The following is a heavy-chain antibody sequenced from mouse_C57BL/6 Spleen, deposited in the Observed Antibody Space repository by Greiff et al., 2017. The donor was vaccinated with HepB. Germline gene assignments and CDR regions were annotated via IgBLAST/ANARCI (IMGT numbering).Heavy chain of an antibody. CDR1: GYTFTSYW. CDR3: AREEDYDDGVDY. CDR2: INPSNGGT. Sequence: QVHVKQPGTELVKPGASVKLSCKASGYTFTSYWMHWVKQRPGQGLEWIGNINPSNGGTNYNEKFKSKATLTVDKSSSTAYMQLSSLTSEDSAVYYCAREEDYDDGVDYWGQGTTLTVSS. V-gene: IGHV1-53*01. D-gene: IGHD2-4*01. J-gene: IGHJ2*01.